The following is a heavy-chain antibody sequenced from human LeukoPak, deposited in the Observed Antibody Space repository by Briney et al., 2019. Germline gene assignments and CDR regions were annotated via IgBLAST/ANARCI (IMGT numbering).Heavy chain of an antibody. D-gene: IGHD2-2*01. V-gene: IGHV4-34*01. J-gene: IGHJ6*02. CDR2: INHSGST. Sequence: SETLSLTCAVYGGSFSGYYWSWIRQPPGKGLEWIGEINHSGSTNYNPSLKSRVTISVDTSKNQFSLKLSSVTAADTAVYYCARERIYCSSTSCYYYYYYGMDVWGQGTTVTVSS. CDR1: GGSFSGYY. CDR3: ARERIYCSSTSCYYYYYYGMDV.